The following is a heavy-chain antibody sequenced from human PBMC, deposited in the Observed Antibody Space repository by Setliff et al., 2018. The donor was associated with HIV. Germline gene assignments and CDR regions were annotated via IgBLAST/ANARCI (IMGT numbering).Heavy chain of an antibody. J-gene: IGHJ4*02. CDR2: INPKSGGT. V-gene: IGHV1-2*02. D-gene: IGHD2-15*01. CDR1: GYTFTTYH. CDR3: ASTPRGCSSGSCYYGY. Sequence: ASVKVSCKASGYTFTTYHIHWVRQAPGQGLEWMGWINPKSGGTHYGQKFQGRVTMTRDMSISTAYMELNRLRSDDTAVYFCASTPRGCSSGSCYYGYWGQGTLVTVSS.